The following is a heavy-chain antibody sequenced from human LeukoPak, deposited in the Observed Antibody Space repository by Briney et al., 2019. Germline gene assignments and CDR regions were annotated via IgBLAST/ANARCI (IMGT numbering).Heavy chain of an antibody. V-gene: IGHV4-4*09. CDR3: ARLDGYPTRDWFDP. CDR2: IYTSGST. J-gene: IGHJ5*02. D-gene: IGHD5-24*01. Sequence: PSETLSLTCTVSGGSISSYYWSWIRQPQGKGLEWIGYIYTSGSTNYNPSLKSRVTISVDTSKNQFSLKLSSVTAADTAVYYCARLDGYPTRDWFDPWGQGTLVTVSS. CDR1: GGSISSYY.